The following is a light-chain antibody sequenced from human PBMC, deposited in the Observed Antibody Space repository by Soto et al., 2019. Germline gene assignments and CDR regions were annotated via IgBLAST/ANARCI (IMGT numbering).Light chain of an antibody. J-gene: IGKJ1*01. Sequence: DIQMTQSPSTLSASVGDRVTITCRASQRINNRLVWYQQKPGIAPILLIYKASSLQSGVPSRFSGSGSGTEFNFTISSLQPADVAPYYCHQYNTYPWTFGHGTKVEI. CDR1: QRINNR. CDR2: KAS. CDR3: HQYNTYPWT. V-gene: IGKV1-5*03.